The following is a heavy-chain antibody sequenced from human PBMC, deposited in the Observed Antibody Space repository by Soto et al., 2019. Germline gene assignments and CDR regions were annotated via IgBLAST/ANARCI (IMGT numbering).Heavy chain of an antibody. V-gene: IGHV3-33*01. CDR1: RFTFRNYG. D-gene: IGHD3-10*01. J-gene: IGHJ4*02. CDR2: IWYDGSDK. CDR3: ARDGRYYGSGSLHFDY. Sequence: QLVESGGGLVKPGESLRLSCAASRFTFRNYGMHWVRQAPGKGLEWVAVIWYDGSDKYYADSVKGRFTISRDNSKNTLYLQMNSLRAEDTAVYYCARDGRYYGSGSLHFDYWGQGTLVTVSS.